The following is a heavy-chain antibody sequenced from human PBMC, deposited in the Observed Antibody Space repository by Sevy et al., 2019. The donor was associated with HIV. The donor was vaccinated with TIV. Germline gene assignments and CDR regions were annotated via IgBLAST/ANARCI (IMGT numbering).Heavy chain of an antibody. V-gene: IGHV3-30-3*01. J-gene: IGHJ3*02. D-gene: IGHD2-2*02. CDR1: GFTSSTYA. CDR2: ISYDGSNN. CDR3: ARAGYCSTTSCYRGLGALDI. Sequence: GGSLRLSCAASGFTSSTYAMHWVRQAPGKGLEWVALISYDGSNNYYTGSVKGRFTVSRDNSKNTLYLQMNSLRAEDTAAYSCARAGYCSTTSCYRGLGALDIWGQGTMVTVSS.